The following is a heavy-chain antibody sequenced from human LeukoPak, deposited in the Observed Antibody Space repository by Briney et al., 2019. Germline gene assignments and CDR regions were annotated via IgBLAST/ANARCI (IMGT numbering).Heavy chain of an antibody. V-gene: IGHV3-23*01. Sequence: PGGSLRLSCAASGFTFSSYAKSWVRQAPGKGLEWVSAISGSGGSTYYADSVKGRFTISRDDSKNTLYLQMNSLRAEDTAVYYCAKSLRYFDWFGPWGQGTLVTVSS. CDR1: GFTFSSYA. D-gene: IGHD3-9*01. J-gene: IGHJ5*02. CDR3: AKSLRYFDWFGP. CDR2: ISGSGGST.